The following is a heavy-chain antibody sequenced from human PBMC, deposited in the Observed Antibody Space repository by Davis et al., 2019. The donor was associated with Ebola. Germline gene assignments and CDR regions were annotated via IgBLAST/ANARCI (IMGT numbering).Heavy chain of an antibody. J-gene: IGHJ4*02. V-gene: IGHV3-33*06. CDR1: GFTFSSYG. Sequence: GESLRLSCAASGFTFSSYGMHWVRQAPGKGLEWVAIIWYDGSNKYYADSVKGRFTISRDNSKNTLYLQMNSLRAEDTAVYYCAKDGSWIFDYWGQGTLVTVSS. CDR2: IWYDGSNK. CDR3: AKDGSWIFDY. D-gene: IGHD1-26*01.